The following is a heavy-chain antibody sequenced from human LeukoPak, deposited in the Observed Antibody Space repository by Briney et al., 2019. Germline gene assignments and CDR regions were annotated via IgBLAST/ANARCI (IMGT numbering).Heavy chain of an antibody. CDR2: ISSSGSTI. V-gene: IGHV3-11*01. J-gene: IGHJ4*02. CDR3: ARQREMTTIFTALGY. Sequence: GGSLRLSCAASGFTFSDYYMTWIRQAPGEGREWVSKISSSGSTIYYADSVKGRFTISRDNAKNSLYLQMNSLRAEDTAVYYCARQREMTTIFTALGYWGQGTLVTVSS. CDR1: GFTFSDYY. D-gene: IGHD5-24*01.